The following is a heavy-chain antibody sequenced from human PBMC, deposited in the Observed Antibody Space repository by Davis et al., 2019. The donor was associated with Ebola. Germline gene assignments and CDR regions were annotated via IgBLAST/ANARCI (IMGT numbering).Heavy chain of an antibody. CDR1: GFTFSSYA. CDR2: ISYDGSNK. CDR3: ARAPGFRISWCDP. D-gene: IGHD2-15*01. V-gene: IGHV3-30-3*01. Sequence: GESLKISCAASGFTFSSYAMHWVRQAPGKGLEWVAVISYDGSNKYYADSVKGRFTISRDNSKNTLYLQMNSLRAEDAAVYYCARAPGFRISWCDPWGQGTLVIVSS. J-gene: IGHJ5*02.